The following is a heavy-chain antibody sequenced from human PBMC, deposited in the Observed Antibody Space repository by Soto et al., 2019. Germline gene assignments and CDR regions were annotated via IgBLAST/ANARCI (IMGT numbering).Heavy chain of an antibody. CDR2: ISSSSSTI. V-gene: IGHV3-48*01. J-gene: IGHJ6*03. CDR1: GFTFSSYS. Sequence: EVKLVESGGGLVQPGGSLRLSCAASGFTFSSYSMNWVRQAPGKGLEWVSYISSSSSTIYYADSVKGRFTISRDNAKNSLYLHMNSLRAEDTAVYYCARVSGYDFWSGYTAHMDVWGKGTTVTVSS. D-gene: IGHD3-3*01. CDR3: ARVSGYDFWSGYTAHMDV.